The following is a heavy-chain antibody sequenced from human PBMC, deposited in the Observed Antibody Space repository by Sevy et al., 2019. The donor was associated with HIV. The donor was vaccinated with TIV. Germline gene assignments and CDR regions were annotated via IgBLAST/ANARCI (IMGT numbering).Heavy chain of an antibody. CDR3: AIVAVEYCTNDCYHRFDH. CDR1: GFTFPIYS. D-gene: IGHD2-8*01. CDR2: ISYDGNYK. Sequence: GGCLRLSCVASGFTFPIYSVLWVRQAPGKGLEWLTLISYDGNYKYYADSVKGRFTISRDNSNNILYLQMSSLRVEDTALYFCAIVAVEYCTNDCYHRFDHWGLGTLVTVSS. J-gene: IGHJ4*02. V-gene: IGHV3-30*04.